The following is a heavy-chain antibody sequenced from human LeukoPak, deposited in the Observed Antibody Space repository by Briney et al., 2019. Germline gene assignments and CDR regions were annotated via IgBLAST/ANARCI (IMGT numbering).Heavy chain of an antibody. J-gene: IGHJ3*02. CDR3: ARSMWFGDLVGAFDI. D-gene: IGHD3-10*01. V-gene: IGHV3-7*01. Sequence: GGSLRLSCAASGFTFNNYWMSWVRQAPGKGLEWVANIKQDGSEKYYVDSVKGRFTISRDNAKNSLYLQMNSLRAEDTAVYYCARSMWFGDLVGAFDIWGQGTMVTVSS. CDR2: IKQDGSEK. CDR1: GFTFNNYW.